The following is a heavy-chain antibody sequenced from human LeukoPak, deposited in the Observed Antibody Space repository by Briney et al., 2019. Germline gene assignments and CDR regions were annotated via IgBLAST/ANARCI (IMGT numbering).Heavy chain of an antibody. CDR3: ARVMYYYDSSGYYYYFDY. CDR2: IYYSGST. CDR1: GGSISSSSYY. Sequence: SETLSLTYTVSGGSISSSSYYWGWIRQPPGKGLEWIGSIYYSGSTYYNPSPKSRVTISVDTSKNQFSLKLSSVTAADTAVYYCARVMYYYDSSGYYYYFDYWGQGTLVTVSS. J-gene: IGHJ4*02. V-gene: IGHV4-39*07. D-gene: IGHD3-22*01.